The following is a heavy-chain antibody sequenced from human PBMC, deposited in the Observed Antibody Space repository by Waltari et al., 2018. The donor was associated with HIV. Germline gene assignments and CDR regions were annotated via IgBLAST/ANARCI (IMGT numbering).Heavy chain of an antibody. V-gene: IGHV3-21*06. CDR2: ISDDSSFI. J-gene: IGHJ3*01. CDR3: GAFLCAEDCRDGFDV. D-gene: IGHD2-21*02. Sequence: ESGGGRAKPGGTLKLSCSGSGFTFKTYSVSWIRQTPGRGLEWISSISDDSSFIYYADSVKGRFTVSRDNVRNSVFLQMNDVRAEDTAKYFCGAFLCAEDCRDGFDVRGQGTMVTVSS. CDR1: GFTFKTYS.